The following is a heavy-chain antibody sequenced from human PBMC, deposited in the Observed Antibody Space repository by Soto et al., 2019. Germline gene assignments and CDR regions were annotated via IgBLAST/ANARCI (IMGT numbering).Heavy chain of an antibody. CDR2: TGVGGDDT. V-gene: IGHV3-23*01. CDR3: AKDRMSYNSVWDPFDI. D-gene: IGHD1-26*01. Sequence: LRLSCAASGFIFRNYAMSWVRQAPGKGLEWVSSTGVGGDDTYYADSVKGRFTISRDNAKNTLDLHMNSLRAEDTAIYYCAKDRMSYNSVWDPFDIWGQGTMVTVSS. J-gene: IGHJ3*02. CDR1: GFIFRNYA.